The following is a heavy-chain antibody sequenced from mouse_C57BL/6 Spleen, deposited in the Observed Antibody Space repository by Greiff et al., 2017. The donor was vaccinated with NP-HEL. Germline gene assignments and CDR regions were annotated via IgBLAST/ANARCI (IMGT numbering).Heavy chain of an antibody. CDR2: ILPGSGST. J-gene: IGHJ3*01. Sequence: VKLQESGAELMKPGASVKLSCKATGYTFTGYWIEWVKQRPGHGLEWIGEILPGSGSTNYNEKFKGKATFTADTSSNTAYMQLSSLTTEDSAIYYCARGGVYYGYDGAPWFAYWGQGTLVTVSA. CDR3: ARGGVYYGYDGAPWFAY. V-gene: IGHV1-9*01. CDR1: GYTFTGYW. D-gene: IGHD2-2*01.